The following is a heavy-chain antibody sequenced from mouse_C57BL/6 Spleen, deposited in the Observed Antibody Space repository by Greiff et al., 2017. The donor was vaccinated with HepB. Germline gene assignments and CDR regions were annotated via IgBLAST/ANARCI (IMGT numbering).Heavy chain of an antibody. CDR1: GYTFTSYW. CDR3: ARREGKGGYFDY. V-gene: IGHV1-69*01. D-gene: IGHD1-3*01. J-gene: IGHJ2*01. Sequence: VQLQQPGAELVMPGASVKLSCKASGYTFTSYWMHWVKQRPGQGLEWIGEIDPSDSYTNYNQKLKGKSTLTVDKSSSTAYMQLSSLTSEDSAVYYCARREGKGGYFDYWGQGTTLTVSS. CDR2: IDPSDSYT.